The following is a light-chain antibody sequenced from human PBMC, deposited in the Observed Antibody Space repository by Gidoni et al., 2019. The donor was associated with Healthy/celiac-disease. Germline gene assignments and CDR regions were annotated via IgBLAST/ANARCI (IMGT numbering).Light chain of an antibody. CDR3: QQYGSSPPWT. J-gene: IGKJ1*01. Sequence: DSVLTQSPGTLSLSPGERATLSCRASQSVSSSYLAWYQQKPGQAPRLLIYGASSRATGIPDRFSGSGSGTDFTLTISRLEPEDFAVYYCQQYGSSPPWTFGQXTKVEIK. V-gene: IGKV3-20*01. CDR1: QSVSSSY. CDR2: GAS.